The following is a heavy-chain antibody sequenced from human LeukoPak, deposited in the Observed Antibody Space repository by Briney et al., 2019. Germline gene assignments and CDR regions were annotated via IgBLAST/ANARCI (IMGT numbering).Heavy chain of an antibody. CDR2: INPSGGST. V-gene: IGHV1-46*01. D-gene: IGHD6-19*01. CDR1: GYTFTSYY. CDR3: ARAPSYSSGWYVGWFDP. J-gene: IGHJ5*02. Sequence: ASVKVSFTASGYTFTSYYMHWVRQAPGQGLEWMGIINPSGGSTSYAQKFQGRVTMTRDTSTSTVYMELSSLRSEDTAVYYCARAPSYSSGWYVGWFDPWGQGTLVTVSS.